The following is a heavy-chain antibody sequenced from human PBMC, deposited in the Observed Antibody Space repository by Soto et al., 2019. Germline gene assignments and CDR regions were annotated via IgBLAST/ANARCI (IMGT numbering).Heavy chain of an antibody. V-gene: IGHV4-34*01. Sequence: SETLSLTCAVYGGTFSGYRWSWIRQSPGKGLEWIGEITHRGSANYNPSLKSRVTISVDTSKNQFSLKLSSVTAADTAVYYCARVLPYDLEAYYYMDVWGKGTTVTVSS. CDR1: GGTFSGYR. CDR2: ITHRGSA. D-gene: IGHD3-3*01. J-gene: IGHJ6*03. CDR3: ARVLPYDLEAYYYMDV.